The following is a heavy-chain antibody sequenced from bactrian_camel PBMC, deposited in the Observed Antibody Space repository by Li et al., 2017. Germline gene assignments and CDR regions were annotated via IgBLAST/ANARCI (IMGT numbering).Heavy chain of an antibody. CDR1: GSTYCTKD. V-gene: IGHV3S53*01. CDR3: KTGVHPWDGASWFCPNY. Sequence: VHAGGSLRLSCVLSGSTYCTKDMSWFRQAPGKEREFVSRIDRDGSTSYADSVKGRFTISQDNAKNTVYLQMNSLKPEDTAMYYCKTGVHPWDGASWFCPNYWGQGTQVTVS. D-gene: IGHD6*01. J-gene: IGHJ4*01. CDR2: IDRDGST.